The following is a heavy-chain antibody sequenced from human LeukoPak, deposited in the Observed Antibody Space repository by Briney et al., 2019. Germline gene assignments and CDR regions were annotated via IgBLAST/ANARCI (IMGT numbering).Heavy chain of an antibody. D-gene: IGHD5-24*01. CDR3: ARDKMYTSSADY. V-gene: IGHV3-7*01. CDR2: IKQDGSEK. J-gene: IGHJ4*02. Sequence: GGSLRLTGEAPGLTFSSYWRNWSPQAPGKGLEGVANIKQDGSEKYYVDSVKGRFTISRDNAKNSLYLQMNSLRAEDTAVYYCARDKMYTSSADYWGQGTLVTVSS. CDR1: GLTFSSYW.